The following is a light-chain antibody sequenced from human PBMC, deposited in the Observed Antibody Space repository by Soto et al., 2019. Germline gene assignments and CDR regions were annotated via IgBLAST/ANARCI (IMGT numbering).Light chain of an antibody. V-gene: IGKV1-5*01. J-gene: IGKJ1*01. CDR1: QSLNTW. CDR3: LQYNAFSQT. CDR2: DAS. Sequence: DLQMTQSPSNLSASVGDRVTITCRASQSLNTWLAWYQQKPGKVPKVLIYDASSLESGVPARFSGSGSGTEFTLSIGSLQPDDSATYFCLQYNAFSQTFGQGTKVEI.